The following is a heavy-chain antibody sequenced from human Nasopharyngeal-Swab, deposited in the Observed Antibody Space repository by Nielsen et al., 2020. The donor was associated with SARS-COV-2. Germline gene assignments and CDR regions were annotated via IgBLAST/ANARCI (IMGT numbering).Heavy chain of an antibody. Sequence: LKISCAASEFTVSAYYMSWIGQAQGKGLEWVSYISSSSSYTNYADSVKGRFTISRDNAKNSLYLQMNSLRAEDTAVYYCAREIDSRGGDAFDIWGQGTMVTVSS. J-gene: IGHJ3*02. CDR3: AREIDSRGGDAFDI. D-gene: IGHD3-22*01. CDR1: EFTVSAYY. CDR2: ISSSSSYT. V-gene: IGHV3-11*05.